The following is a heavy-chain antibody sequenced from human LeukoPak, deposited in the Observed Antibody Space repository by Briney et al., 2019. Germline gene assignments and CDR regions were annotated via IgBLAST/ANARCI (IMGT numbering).Heavy chain of an antibody. V-gene: IGHV4-34*01. Sequence: TSETLSLTCAVYGGSFSGYYWSWLRQPPGKGLEWLGEINHSGSTNYNPSLKSRVTISVDTPKNQFSLTLSSLTAADTAVYYCARGQKYRSGYTVAELGSGYFDYWGQGTLVTVSS. J-gene: IGHJ4*02. CDR1: GGSFSGYY. D-gene: IGHD5-18*01. CDR3: ARGQKYRSGYTVAELGSGYFDY. CDR2: INHSGST.